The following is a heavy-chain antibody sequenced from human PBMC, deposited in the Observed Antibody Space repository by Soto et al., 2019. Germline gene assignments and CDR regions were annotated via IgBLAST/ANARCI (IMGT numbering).Heavy chain of an antibody. V-gene: IGHV4-31*03. CDR2: IFYSGTT. CDR3: ARSVDP. J-gene: IGHJ5*02. Sequence: PSETLSLTCTVSGGSISRGGYYWNWIRQHPGKGLEWIGYIFYSGTTYYNPSLKSRVTISVDTSKNQFSLKLSSVTAADTAVYYCARSVDPWGQGTPVTVSS. CDR1: GGSISRGGYY.